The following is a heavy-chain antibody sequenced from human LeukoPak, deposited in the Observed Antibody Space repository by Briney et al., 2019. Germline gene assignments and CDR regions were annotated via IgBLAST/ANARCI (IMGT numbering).Heavy chain of an antibody. CDR2: IIPIFGTA. J-gene: IGHJ6*04. CDR1: GGTFSSYA. Sequence: ASVKVSCKASGGTFSSYAISWVRQAPGQGLEWMGGIIPIFGTANYAQKFQGRVAITADKSTSTAYMELSSLRSEDTAVYYCARAYGNYYYGMDVWGKGTTVTVSS. D-gene: IGHD3-10*01. V-gene: IGHV1-69*06. CDR3: ARAYGNYYYGMDV.